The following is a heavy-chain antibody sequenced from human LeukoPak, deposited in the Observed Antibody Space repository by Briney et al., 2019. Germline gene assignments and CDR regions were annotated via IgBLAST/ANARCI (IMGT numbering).Heavy chain of an antibody. J-gene: IGHJ4*02. Sequence: HPGGSLRLSCAASGFTFSSYAMHWVRQAPGKGLEWVAVISYDGSNKYYADSVKGRFTISRDNSKNTLYLQMNSLRAEDTAVYYCARVVVVAAPYFDYWGQGTLVTVSS. D-gene: IGHD2-15*01. CDR1: GFTFSSYA. CDR3: ARVVVVAAPYFDY. V-gene: IGHV3-30-3*01. CDR2: ISYDGSNK.